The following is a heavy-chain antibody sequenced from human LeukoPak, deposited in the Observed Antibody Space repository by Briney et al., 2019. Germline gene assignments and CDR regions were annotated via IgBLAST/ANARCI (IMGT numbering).Heavy chain of an antibody. D-gene: IGHD1-1*01. Sequence: EPGGSLRLSCAASGFTFSSYEMNWVRQAPGKGLEWVSYISTSSRTIYYPDSVKGRFTISRDNAKNSLYLQMNSLRAEDTAVYYCAGIGTPGGMDVWGQGATVTVSS. J-gene: IGHJ6*02. V-gene: IGHV3-48*03. CDR1: GFTFSSYE. CDR2: ISTSSRTI. CDR3: AGIGTPGGMDV.